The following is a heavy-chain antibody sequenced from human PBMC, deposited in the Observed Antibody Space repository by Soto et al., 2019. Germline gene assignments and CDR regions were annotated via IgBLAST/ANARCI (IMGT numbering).Heavy chain of an antibody. D-gene: IGHD3-22*01. CDR3: ARGRTVRNYADDSSDYYYFFDY. J-gene: IGHJ4*01. CDR2: VYYTGST. V-gene: IGHV4-59*01. CDR1: SDSIRTFY. Sequence: SETLSLTCTVSSDSIRTFYSGWERPSPGNELEWNGSVYYTGSTNYKPTLKSRVTISVDRSKNQVSLKLTTANAADTAVYYCARGRTVRNYADDSSDYYYFFDYWGQGTQVTVSS.